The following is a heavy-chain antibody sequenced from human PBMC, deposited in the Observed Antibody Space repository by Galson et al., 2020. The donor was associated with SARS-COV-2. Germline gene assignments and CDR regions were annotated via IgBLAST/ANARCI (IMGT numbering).Heavy chain of an antibody. CDR2: IDWDDDK. J-gene: IGHJ6*02. V-gene: IGHV2-70*01. D-gene: IGHD1-26*01. Sequence: SGPTLVKPTQTLTLTCTFSGFSLSTSGMCVSWIRQPPGKAQEWLTLIDWDDDKYYSTSLKTRLTISKETSKNQMVLTMTNMEPVDTSTYYCERIPVVVGASLYYYYYGMAVWGQETTVTVSS. CDR1: GFSLSTSGMC. CDR3: ERIPVVVGASLYYYYYGMAV.